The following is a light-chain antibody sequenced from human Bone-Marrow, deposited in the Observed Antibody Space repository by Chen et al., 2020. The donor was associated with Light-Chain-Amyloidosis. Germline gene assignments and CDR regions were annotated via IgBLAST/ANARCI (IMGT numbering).Light chain of an antibody. CDR1: QSVGSN. J-gene: IGKJ1*01. V-gene: IGKV3D-15*01. CDR3: QQSNKWPPT. Sequence: DIVMTQSPATLSVSPGERATLPCRASQSVGSNLAWFQQKPGQAPRLLIYYASIRATGIPARFSGSGSGTEFTLTISSLQSEDFAVYYCQQSNKWPPTFGQGTSVDIK. CDR2: YAS.